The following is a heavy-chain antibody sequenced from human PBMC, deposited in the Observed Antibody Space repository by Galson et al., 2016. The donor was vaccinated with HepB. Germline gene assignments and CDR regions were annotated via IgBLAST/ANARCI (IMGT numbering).Heavy chain of an antibody. CDR1: GFSISIYS. J-gene: IGHJ3*02. CDR3: AKISLVGYNSRWGGSFDI. V-gene: IGHV3-23*01. CDR2: IRGSGTGT. Sequence: SLRLSCAASGFSISIYSMNWVRQAPGKGLEWVSAIRGSGTGTSYTDSVKGRFTISRDNSKNTLCLQMNSLRAEDAAVYYCAKISLVGYNSRWGGSFDIWGRGTMVTVSS. D-gene: IGHD6-19*01.